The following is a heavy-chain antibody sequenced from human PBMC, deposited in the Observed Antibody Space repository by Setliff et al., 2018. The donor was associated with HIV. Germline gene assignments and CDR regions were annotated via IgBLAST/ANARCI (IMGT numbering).Heavy chain of an antibody. J-gene: IGHJ4*02. CDR3: ARLTRITTAGH. CDR1: GGSISSSSYY. Sequence: PSETLSLTCTVSGGSISSSSYYWGWIRQPPGKGLEWIGSIYYRGSTYYNPSLKSRVTISVDTSKNQFSLKLNSVTAADTAVYYCARLTRITTAGHWGQETLVTVSS. D-gene: IGHD6-13*01. V-gene: IGHV4-39*01. CDR2: IYYRGST.